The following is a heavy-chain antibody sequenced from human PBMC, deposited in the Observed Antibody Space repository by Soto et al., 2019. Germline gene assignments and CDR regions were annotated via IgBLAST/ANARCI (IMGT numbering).Heavy chain of an antibody. Sequence: EVQLLESGGGLVQPGGSLRLSCAASGFTFSSYAMSWVRQAPGKGLEWVSAISGSGGSTYSADSVKGRFTISRDNSKNTLYLQMNSLRAEDTAVYYCAKAEVAGGYFDYWGQGTLVTVSS. CDR2: ISGSGGST. CDR3: AKAEVAGGYFDY. D-gene: IGHD3-10*01. J-gene: IGHJ4*02. V-gene: IGHV3-23*01. CDR1: GFTFSSYA.